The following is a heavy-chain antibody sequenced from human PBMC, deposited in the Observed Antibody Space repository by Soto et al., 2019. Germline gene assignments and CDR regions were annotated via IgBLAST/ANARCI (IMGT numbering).Heavy chain of an antibody. Sequence: GGSLRLSCAASGFDFSTYSMNWVRQAPGKGLEWISAISGSGSSTYYTDSVKGRFTISRDNSKSTLYVQMNSLRADDTAVYYCAKGVDYYDSSGYYSYYYSGMDVWGQGTTVTVSS. CDR1: GFDFSTYS. J-gene: IGHJ6*02. V-gene: IGHV3-23*01. CDR3: AKGVDYYDSSGYYSYYYSGMDV. D-gene: IGHD3-22*01. CDR2: ISGSGSST.